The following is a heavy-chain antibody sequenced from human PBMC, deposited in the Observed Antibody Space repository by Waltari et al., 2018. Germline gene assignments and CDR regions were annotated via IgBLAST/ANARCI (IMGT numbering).Heavy chain of an antibody. CDR2: ISYDGSNK. V-gene: IGHV3-30-3*01. Sequence: QVQLLGSGGGVVPPARSLGLYCARCGFPFHSYALPRVRTAPGKGLEWVAVISYDGSNKYYADSVKGRFTISRDNSKNTLYLQMNSLRAEDTAVYYCARDASGSYFPFFDYWGQGTLVTVSS. CDR3: ARDASGSYFPFFDY. CDR1: GFPFHSYA. D-gene: IGHD1-26*01. J-gene: IGHJ4*02.